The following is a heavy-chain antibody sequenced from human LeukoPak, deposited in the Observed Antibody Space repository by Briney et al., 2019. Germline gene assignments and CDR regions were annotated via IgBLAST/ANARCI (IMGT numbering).Heavy chain of an antibody. Sequence: GESLKISCKGSGYSFTNYWIGWVRQMPGKGLKWMGIIYPGDSDAGYSPSFQGQVTIPADKSISTAYLQWSSLKASDTAMYYCARRRDLYSGSYYPFNYWGQGTLVTVSS. CDR2: IYPGDSDA. D-gene: IGHD1-26*01. J-gene: IGHJ4*02. V-gene: IGHV5-51*01. CDR1: GYSFTNYW. CDR3: ARRRDLYSGSYYPFNY.